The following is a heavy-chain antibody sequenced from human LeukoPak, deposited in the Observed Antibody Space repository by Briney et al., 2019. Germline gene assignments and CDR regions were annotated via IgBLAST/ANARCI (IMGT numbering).Heavy chain of an antibody. J-gene: IGHJ3*02. CDR3: ASPVGATTVRAFDI. CDR1: GFIFSDHY. CDR2: TRNEANIYTT. Sequence: GGSLRLSCAASGFIFSDHYMDWVRQAPGKGLEWVGRTRNEANIYTTKYAASVRGRFTISRDDSKNSLYLQMNSLKTEDTAVYYCASPVGATTVRAFDIWGQGTMVTVSS. V-gene: IGHV3-72*01. D-gene: IGHD1-26*01.